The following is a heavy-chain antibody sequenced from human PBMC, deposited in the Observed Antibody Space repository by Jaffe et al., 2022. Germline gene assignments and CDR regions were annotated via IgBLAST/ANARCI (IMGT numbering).Heavy chain of an antibody. CDR2: IRYDGSNK. CDR3: AKDSLGPYGDYRSYWYFDL. Sequence: QVQLVESGGGVVQPGGSLRLSCAASGFTFSSYGMHWVRQAPGKGLEWVAFIRYDGSNKYYADSVKGRFTISRDNSKNTLYLQMNSLRAEDTAVYYCAKDSLGPYGDYRSYWYFDLWGRGTLVTVSS. CDR1: GFTFSSYG. V-gene: IGHV3-30*02. D-gene: IGHD4-17*01. J-gene: IGHJ2*01.